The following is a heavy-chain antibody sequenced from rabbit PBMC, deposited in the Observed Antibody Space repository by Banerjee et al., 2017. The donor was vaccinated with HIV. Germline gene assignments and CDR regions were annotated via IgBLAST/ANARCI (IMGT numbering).Heavy chain of an antibody. V-gene: IGHV1S45*01. CDR3: ARGGGGYAYAFNL. J-gene: IGHJ4*01. CDR1: GFSFSSSYW. D-gene: IGHD6-1*01. Sequence: QEQLEESGGDLVKPEGSLTLTCTASGFSFSSSYWMSWVRQAPGKGLEWIACIYGGSSGSTNYASWAKGRFTISKTSSTTVTLQMTSLTAADTATYFCARGGGGYAYAFNLWGPGTLVTVS. CDR2: IYGGSSGST.